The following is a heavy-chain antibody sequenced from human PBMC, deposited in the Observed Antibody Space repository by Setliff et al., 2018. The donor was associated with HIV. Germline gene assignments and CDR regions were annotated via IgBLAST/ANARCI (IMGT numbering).Heavy chain of an antibody. CDR2: VDHSGTT. CDR3: ARGPGGTVPKPLDAFDI. D-gene: IGHD1-1*01. V-gene: IGHV4-59*01. Sequence: TLSLTCVVSGASINTFSWSWIRQPPGKGLEWIGFVDHSGTTKYNPSLKGRLSMSADASRSHISLELNSVTAADTATYYCARGPGGTVPKPLDAFDIWGQGTLVTVSS. J-gene: IGHJ3*02. CDR1: GASINTFS.